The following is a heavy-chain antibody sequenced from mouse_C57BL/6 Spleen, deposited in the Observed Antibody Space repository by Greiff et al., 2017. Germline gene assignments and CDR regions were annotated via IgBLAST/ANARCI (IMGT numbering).Heavy chain of an antibody. J-gene: IGHJ2*01. CDR2: IDPSDSDT. Sequence: QVQLQQPGAELVKPGASVKLSCKASGYTFTSYWMQWVKQRPGQGLEWIGEIDPSDSDTNYNQKFKGKATLTVDTSSSTAYMQLNSLTSEDSAVYYCARRCYGSSHFDGWGKGTTVTVSS. CDR1: GYTFTSYW. D-gene: IGHD1-1*01. CDR3: ARRCYGSSHFDG. V-gene: IGHV1-50*01.